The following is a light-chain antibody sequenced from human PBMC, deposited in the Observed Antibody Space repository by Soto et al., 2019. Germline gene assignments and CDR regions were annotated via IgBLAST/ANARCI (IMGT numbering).Light chain of an antibody. CDR2: AAS. Sequence: DIQMTQSPSSLSASVGDRVTITCRASESIARHLNWYQQKPGKAPKLLIYAASSLQNGVPSRFHGGGSGTDFPLTISNLQPEDFATYYCQQSYSALSITFGQGTRLEIK. CDR3: QQSYSALSIT. V-gene: IGKV1-39*01. J-gene: IGKJ5*01. CDR1: ESIARH.